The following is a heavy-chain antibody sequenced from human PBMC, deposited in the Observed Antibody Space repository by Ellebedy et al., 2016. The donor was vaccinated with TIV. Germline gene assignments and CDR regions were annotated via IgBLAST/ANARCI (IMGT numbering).Heavy chain of an antibody. Sequence: PGGSLRLSCGASGFIFSAHGMQWVRQAPGMGLEWVAVIAHDGTVQYYSDSVKGRFTISRENSRNTLYLQMNGLRREDTAVYYCAKENSPYASYSLDFWGPGALVTVSS. CDR2: IAHDGTVQ. D-gene: IGHD1-26*01. V-gene: IGHV3-30*18. CDR3: AKENSPYASYSLDF. J-gene: IGHJ4*02. CDR1: GFIFSAHG.